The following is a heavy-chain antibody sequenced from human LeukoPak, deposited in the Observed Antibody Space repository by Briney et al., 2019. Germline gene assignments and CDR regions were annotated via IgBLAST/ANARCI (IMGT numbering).Heavy chain of an antibody. J-gene: IGHJ4*02. CDR1: GGSFSGYY. V-gene: IGHV4-34*01. CDR3: ARGPCSTSCHRSRYFDY. D-gene: IGHD2-2*01. Sequence: SETLSLTCAVYGGSFSGYYWTWIRQPPGKGLEWIGEINHSGSTTYKPSLKSRVTISVDTSKNHFSLRLTSVTAADTAVYYCARGPCSTSCHRSRYFDYWGQGTLVTVSS. CDR2: INHSGST.